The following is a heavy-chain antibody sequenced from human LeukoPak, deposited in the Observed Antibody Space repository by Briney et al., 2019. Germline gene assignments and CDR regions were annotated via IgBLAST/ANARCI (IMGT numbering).Heavy chain of an antibody. D-gene: IGHD3-22*01. V-gene: IGHV4-39*01. Sequence: PSETLSLTCTVSGASISNRNYYWGWVRQPPGKGLEWIGSIYYSGSTYNNPSLKSRVTISVDTTRNQFSLKLTSVTAADTAVYYCASSPSGYWWNFDCWGQGTLVTVSS. J-gene: IGHJ4*02. CDR3: ASSPSGYWWNFDC. CDR1: GASISNRNYY. CDR2: IYYSGST.